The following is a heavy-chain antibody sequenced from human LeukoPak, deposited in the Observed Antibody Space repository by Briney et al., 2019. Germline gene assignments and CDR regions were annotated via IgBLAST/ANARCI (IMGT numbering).Heavy chain of an antibody. CDR1: GFTFSSYA. Sequence: QPGGSLRLSFAASGFTFSSYAMSWVRQAPGKGLEWVSAISGSGGSTYYADSVKGRFTISRDNSKNTLYLQMNSLRAEDTAVYYCAKFRACTVTNDGASYYFDYWGQGTLVTVSS. D-gene: IGHD4-17*01. CDR3: AKFRACTVTNDGASYYFDY. V-gene: IGHV3-23*01. J-gene: IGHJ4*02. CDR2: ISGSGGST.